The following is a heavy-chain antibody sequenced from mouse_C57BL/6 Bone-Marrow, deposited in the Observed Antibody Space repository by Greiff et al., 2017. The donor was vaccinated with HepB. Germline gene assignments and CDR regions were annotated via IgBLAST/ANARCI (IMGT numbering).Heavy chain of an antibody. J-gene: IGHJ3*01. CDR2: IDPETGGT. V-gene: IGHV1-15*01. CDR3: TRSTGSNYDAY. D-gene: IGHD2-5*01. Sequence: QVQLQQSGAELVRPGASVTLSCKASGYTFTDYEMHWVQQTPVHGLEWIGAIDPETGGTAYNQKFKGKAILTADKSSSTAYMELRSLTSEDSAVYYCTRSTGSNYDAYWGQGTLVTVSA. CDR1: GYTFTDYE.